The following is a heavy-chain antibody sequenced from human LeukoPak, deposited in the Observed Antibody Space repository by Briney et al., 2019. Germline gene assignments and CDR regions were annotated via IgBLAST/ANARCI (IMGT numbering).Heavy chain of an antibody. J-gene: IGHJ5*02. CDR1: GYTFTSYD. D-gene: IGHD2-2*01. Sequence: ASVKVSCKASGYTFTSYDINWVRQATGQGLERMGWMNPNSGNTGYAQKFQGRVTMTRNTSISTAYMELSSLRSEDTAVYYCARGYCCSTSGFRGWNWFDPWGQGTLVTVSS. CDR2: MNPNSGNT. V-gene: IGHV1-8*01. CDR3: ARGYCCSTSGFRGWNWFDP.